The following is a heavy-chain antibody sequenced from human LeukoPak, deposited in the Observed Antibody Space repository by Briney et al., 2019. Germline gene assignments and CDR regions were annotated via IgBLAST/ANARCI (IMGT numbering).Heavy chain of an antibody. CDR1: GASINNNF. J-gene: IGHJ4*01. D-gene: IGHD3-22*01. CDR2: ISSSGSA. V-gene: IGHV4-59*08. Sequence: SVTVSLTCTVSGASINNNFWTWIRQPPGKGLEWIGYISSSGSAKYNPSLKSRVIISGDTYKTKISLNLTSVTAADTAVYFCARHRDYYDTWGHGTLVTVSP. CDR3: ARHRDYYDT.